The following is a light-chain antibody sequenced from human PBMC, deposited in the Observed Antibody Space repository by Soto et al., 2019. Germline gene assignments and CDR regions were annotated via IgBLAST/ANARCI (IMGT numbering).Light chain of an antibody. J-gene: IGLJ2*01. CDR3: ATWDGSLNGVV. Sequence: QSVMTQPPSPSGAPGQRVTISCSGSSSNIGRNTVTWYQQRPGKAPKLLMYSSIQRPSGVPDRFSGSKSGTSASLAISGLQSEDEADYYCATWDGSLNGVVFGGGTKLTVL. V-gene: IGLV1-44*01. CDR2: SSI. CDR1: SSNIGRNT.